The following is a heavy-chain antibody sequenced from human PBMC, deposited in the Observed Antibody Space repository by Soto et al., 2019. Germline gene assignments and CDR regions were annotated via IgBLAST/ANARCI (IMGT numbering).Heavy chain of an antibody. J-gene: IGHJ3*02. CDR2: IRSKAYGGTT. CDR1: GFTFGDYA. V-gene: IGHV3-49*03. CDR3: TRDDIAVAAEGDAFDI. Sequence: GGSLRLSCTASGFTFGDYAMSWFRQAPGKGLEWVGFIRSKAYGGTTEYAASVKGRFTISRDDSKSIAYLQMNSLKTEDTAVYYCTRDDIAVAAEGDAFDIWGQGTMVTVSS. D-gene: IGHD6-19*01.